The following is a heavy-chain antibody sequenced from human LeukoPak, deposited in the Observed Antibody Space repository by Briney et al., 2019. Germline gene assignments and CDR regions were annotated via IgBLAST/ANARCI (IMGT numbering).Heavy chain of an antibody. Sequence: GRSLRLSCAASGFTFSSYAMHWVRQAPGKGLEWVAVISYDGSNKYYADSVKGRFTISRDNSKNTLYLQMNSLRAEDTAVYYCAKDYQLLSYYYYYMDVWGKGTTVTVSS. CDR3: AKDYQLLSYYYYYMDV. D-gene: IGHD2-2*01. V-gene: IGHV3-30*04. CDR2: ISYDGSNK. CDR1: GFTFSSYA. J-gene: IGHJ6*03.